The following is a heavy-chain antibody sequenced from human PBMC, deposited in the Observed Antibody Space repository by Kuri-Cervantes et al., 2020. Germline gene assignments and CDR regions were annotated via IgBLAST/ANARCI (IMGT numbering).Heavy chain of an antibody. CDR1: GYTFTSYD. D-gene: IGHD1-26*01. V-gene: IGHV1-2*02. Sequence: ASVKVSCKASGYTFTSYDINWVRQAPGQGLEWMGWINPNSGGTNYAQKFQGRVAMTRDTSISTAYMELSRLRSDDTAVYYCARGVVGATGAFDIWCQGTMVTVSS. CDR3: ARGVVGATGAFDI. J-gene: IGHJ3*02. CDR2: INPNSGGT.